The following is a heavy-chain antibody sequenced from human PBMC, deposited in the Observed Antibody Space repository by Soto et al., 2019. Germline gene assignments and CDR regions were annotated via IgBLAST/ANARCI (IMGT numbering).Heavy chain of an antibody. D-gene: IGHD5-18*01. Sequence: LSLTFTVSGGSISSYYWSWIRQPPGKGLEWIGYIYYSGSTNYNPSLKSRVTISVDTSKNQFSLKLSSVTAADTAVYYCARSLRIQHSNWFDPWGQGTLVTVS. V-gene: IGHV4-59*01. CDR2: IYYSGST. CDR1: GGSISSYY. J-gene: IGHJ5*02. CDR3: ARSLRIQHSNWFDP.